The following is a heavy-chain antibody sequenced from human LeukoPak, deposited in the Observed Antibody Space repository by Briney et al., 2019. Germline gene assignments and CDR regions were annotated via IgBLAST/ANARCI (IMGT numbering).Heavy chain of an antibody. CDR3: AGDDNYLEWLLFVY. V-gene: IGHV4-38-2*02. J-gene: IGHJ4*02. CDR2: IQHSGST. Sequence: PSETLSLTCSVSGYSISSGYYWGWIRQPPGKGLEWIGSIQHSGSTYYNPSLKSRVTISVDTSKNQFSLKLSSVTAADTAVYYCAGDDNYLEWLLFVYWGQGTLVTVSS. D-gene: IGHD3-3*01. CDR1: GYSISSGYY.